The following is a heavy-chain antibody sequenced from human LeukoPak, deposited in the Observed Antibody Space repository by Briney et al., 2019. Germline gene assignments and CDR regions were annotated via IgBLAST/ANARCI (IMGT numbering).Heavy chain of an antibody. CDR2: IRSTAYGWTT. V-gene: IGHV3-49*03. CDR1: GFTFGDYA. CDR3: TRDRRYYYDSSGYISLYYYYYMDV. D-gene: IGHD3-22*01. J-gene: IGHJ6*03. Sequence: GGSLRLSCTASGFTFGDYAMSWFRQAPGKGLEWVGFIRSTAYGWTTEYAASVKGRFSISRDDSKSIAYLQMNSLKTEDTAVYYCTRDRRYYYDSSGYISLYYYYYMDVWGKGTTVTVSS.